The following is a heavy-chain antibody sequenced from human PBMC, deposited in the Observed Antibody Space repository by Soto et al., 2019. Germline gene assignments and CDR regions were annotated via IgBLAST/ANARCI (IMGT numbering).Heavy chain of an antibody. V-gene: IGHV4-59*01. CDR1: GGSISSYY. Sequence: SETLSLTCTVSGGSISSYYWSWIRQPPGKGLEWVGYIYYSGSTNYNPSLRSRATISGDTSKNQFSLKLSSVTVADTAVYYGGKGEGYYNILTGYFPPPSFDSWGQGTLVTVSS. CDR3: GKGEGYYNILTGYFPPPSFDS. D-gene: IGHD3-9*01. J-gene: IGHJ5*01. CDR2: IYYSGST.